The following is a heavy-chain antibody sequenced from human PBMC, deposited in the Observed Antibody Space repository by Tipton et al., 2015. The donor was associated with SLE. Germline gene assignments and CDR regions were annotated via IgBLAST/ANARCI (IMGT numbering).Heavy chain of an antibody. CDR3: ARSAGDSSSWAHFDY. CDR2: IYYSGST. V-gene: IGHV4-59*11. J-gene: IGHJ4*02. Sequence: TLSLTCTVSGGSISSHYWSGVRQPPGKGLEWIGYIYYSGSTNYNPSPKSRVTISVDTSKNQFSLRLSSVTAADTAVYYCARSAGDSSSWAHFDYWGQGTLVTVSS. CDR1: GGSISSHY. D-gene: IGHD6-13*01.